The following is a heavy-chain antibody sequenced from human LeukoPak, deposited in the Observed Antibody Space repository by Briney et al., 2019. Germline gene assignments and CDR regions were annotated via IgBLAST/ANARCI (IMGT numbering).Heavy chain of an antibody. Sequence: PSETLSLTCTASGDSIRNYYWNWLRPSPGKGLELLGRIHISGTTNSNPSLTTRATMSIDMFRNQFSLRLSSVTAADTAMYYCARGAVGSTPHVAFDIWGQGTMVTVSS. CDR3: ARGAVGSTPHVAFDI. CDR1: GDSIRNYY. J-gene: IGHJ3*02. V-gene: IGHV4-4*07. D-gene: IGHD1-26*01. CDR2: IHISGTT.